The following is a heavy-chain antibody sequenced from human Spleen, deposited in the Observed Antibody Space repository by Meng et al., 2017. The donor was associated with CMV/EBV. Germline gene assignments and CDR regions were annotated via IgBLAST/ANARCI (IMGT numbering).Heavy chain of an antibody. V-gene: IGHV4-34*01. Sequence: GHLQQWGAGLLKPSETLSLPCAVYGESFSGYYWSWIRQPPGKGLEWIGEINHSGSTNYNPSLKSRVTISVDTSKNQFSLKLSSVTAADTAVYYCARGRVGATLDYWGQGTLVTVSS. CDR2: INHSGST. D-gene: IGHD1-26*01. CDR1: GESFSGYY. J-gene: IGHJ4*02. CDR3: ARGRVGATLDY.